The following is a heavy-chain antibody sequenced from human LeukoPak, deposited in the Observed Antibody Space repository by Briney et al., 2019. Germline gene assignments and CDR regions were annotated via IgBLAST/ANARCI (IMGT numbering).Heavy chain of an antibody. V-gene: IGHV3-11*01. CDR1: GFIFSDHY. J-gene: IGHJ4*02. D-gene: IGHD3-10*01. CDR3: ARLRGLIDH. Sequence: GGSLRLSCAASGFIFSDHYMSWIPQAPGKGLEGVAYINSDSTTLYYADSVKGRFTVSRDNAKNSLYLHMNSLGVDDTAVYYCARLRGLIDHWGQGALVTVSS. CDR2: INSDSTTL.